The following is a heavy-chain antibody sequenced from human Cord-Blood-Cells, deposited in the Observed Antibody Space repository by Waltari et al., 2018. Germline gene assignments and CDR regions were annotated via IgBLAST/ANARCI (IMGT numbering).Heavy chain of an antibody. CDR2: ISGSGGST. J-gene: IGHJ3*02. CDR3: AKALAAADDAFDI. CDR1: GFTFSSYA. V-gene: IGHV3-23*01. D-gene: IGHD6-13*01. Sequence: EVQLLESGGGLVQPGGSLRLSCAASGFTFSSYAMSGVRRAPGKGLEWVSAISGSGGSTYYADSVKGRFTISRDNSKNTLYLQMNSLRAEDTAVYYCAKALAAADDAFDIWGQGTMVTVSS.